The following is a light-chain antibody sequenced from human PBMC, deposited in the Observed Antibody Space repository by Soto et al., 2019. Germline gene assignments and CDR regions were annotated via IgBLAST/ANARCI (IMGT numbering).Light chain of an antibody. CDR2: DAS. V-gene: IGKV1-5*01. Sequence: DIQMTQSPYTLYASEGDRVTITCRASQSISSWLAWYQQKPGKAPKLLIYDASSLESGVPSRFSGSGSGTEFTLTISVLQPDDFASYYSQQYNSYPWTFGQGTKVEIK. CDR1: QSISSW. J-gene: IGKJ1*01. CDR3: QQYNSYPWT.